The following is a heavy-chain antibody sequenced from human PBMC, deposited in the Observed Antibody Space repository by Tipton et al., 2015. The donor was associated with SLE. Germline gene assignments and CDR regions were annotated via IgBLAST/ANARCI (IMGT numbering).Heavy chain of an antibody. J-gene: IGHJ3*02. D-gene: IGHD1-1*01. CDR1: GGSFSGYY. Sequence: TLSLTCAVYGGSFSGYYWSWIRQPPGKGLEWIGSIYYSGSTYYNPSLKSRVTISVDTSKNQFSLKLSSVTAADTAVYYCASDGVWNPIWGQGTMVTVSS. V-gene: IGHV4-34*01. CDR2: IYYSGST. CDR3: ASDGVWNPI.